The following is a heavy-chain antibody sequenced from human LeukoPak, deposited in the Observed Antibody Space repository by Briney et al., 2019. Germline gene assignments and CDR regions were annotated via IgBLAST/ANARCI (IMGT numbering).Heavy chain of an antibody. D-gene: IGHD1-26*01. V-gene: IGHV4-4*02. CDR1: GGSISTNNW. CDR2: IHHSGST. Sequence: SETLSLTCAVSGGSISTNNWWTWVRQPPGKGLEWFGEIHHSGSTDYNPSLKSRVTISPDKSKNQFSLTLTSVTAADTAVYFCARAPLSGTYYTDAFDIWGQGTMVTVSS. CDR3: ARAPLSGTYYTDAFDI. J-gene: IGHJ3*02.